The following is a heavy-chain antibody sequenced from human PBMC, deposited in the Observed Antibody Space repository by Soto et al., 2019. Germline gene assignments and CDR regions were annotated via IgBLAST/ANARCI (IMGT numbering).Heavy chain of an antibody. J-gene: IGHJ4*02. CDR2: IYPYDSDT. V-gene: IGHV5-51*01. CDR3: ARQAYDTSGYRYFDF. Sequence: GESLKISCQTSGFSFTSHWIGWVRQMPGEGLEWMGIIYPYDSDTRYSPSFQGQVTISADKSIGTAYLQWSSLKASDTAIYFCARQAYDTSGYRYFDFWGQGTLVT. D-gene: IGHD3-22*01. CDR1: GFSFTSHW.